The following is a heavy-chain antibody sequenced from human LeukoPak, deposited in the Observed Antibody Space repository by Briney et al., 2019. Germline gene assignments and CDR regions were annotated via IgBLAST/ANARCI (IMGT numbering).Heavy chain of an antibody. D-gene: IGHD3-10*01. J-gene: IGHJ4*02. CDR3: ARDLRFRGDDY. CDR2: IKSDGSST. CDR1: GFTFSSYW. Sequence: GGSLRLSCAASGFTFSSYWMHWVRQAPGKGLVWVSRIKSDGSSTNYADSVKGRFTISRDNAKNSLYLQMNSLRAEDTAVYYCARDLRFRGDDYWGQGTLVTVSS. V-gene: IGHV3-74*01.